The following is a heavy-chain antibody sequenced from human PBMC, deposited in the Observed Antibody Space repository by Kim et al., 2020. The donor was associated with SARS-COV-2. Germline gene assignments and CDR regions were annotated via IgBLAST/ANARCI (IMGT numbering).Heavy chain of an antibody. V-gene: IGHV7-4-1*02. D-gene: IGHD1-1*01. Sequence: GNPTYAEGVTGRFVFSLDTSVSTAYLQISSLKAEDTAVYYCARDPWNGFDYWGQGTLVTVSS. CDR2: GNP. J-gene: IGHJ4*02. CDR3: ARDPWNGFDY.